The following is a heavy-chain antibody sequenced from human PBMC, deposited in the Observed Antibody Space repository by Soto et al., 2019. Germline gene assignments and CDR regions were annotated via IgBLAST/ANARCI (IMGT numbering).Heavy chain of an antibody. CDR2: INHSGST. J-gene: IGHJ4*02. V-gene: IGHV4-34*01. Sequence: QVQLQQWGAGLLKPSETLSLTCAVYGGSFSGYYWSWIRQPPGKGLEWIGEINHSGSTNYNPSLKSRGTISVDTSKNQFSLKLSSVTAADTAVYYCARGLDYGYWGQGTLVTVSS. D-gene: IGHD4-17*01. CDR1: GGSFSGYY. CDR3: ARGLDYGY.